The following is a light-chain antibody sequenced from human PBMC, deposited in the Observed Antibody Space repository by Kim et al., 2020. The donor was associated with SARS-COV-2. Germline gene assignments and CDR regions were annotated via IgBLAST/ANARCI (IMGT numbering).Light chain of an antibody. V-gene: IGKV3-15*01. Sequence: EIVMTQSPATLSVSPGERATLSCRASQSVSSNLAWYQQKPGQAPRLLIYGTSTRATGIPARFSGSGSGTEFTLTISSLQSEDFAVYHCQQYHNWPYTFGQGTKLEIK. CDR2: GTS. CDR3: QQYHNWPYT. CDR1: QSVSSN. J-gene: IGKJ2*01.